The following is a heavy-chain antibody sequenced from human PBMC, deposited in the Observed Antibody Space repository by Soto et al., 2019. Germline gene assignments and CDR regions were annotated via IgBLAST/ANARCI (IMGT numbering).Heavy chain of an antibody. CDR2: IYHSGST. Sequence: PSVTLSLTCAVCGGSISSGGYSWSWIRQPPGKGLEWIGYIYHSGSTYYNPSLKSRVTISVDRSKNQFSLKLSSVTAADTAVYYCARKSNTVMVLFDYWGHGTLVTVSS. J-gene: IGHJ4*01. V-gene: IGHV4-30-2*01. CDR1: GGSISSGGYS. D-gene: IGHD5-18*01. CDR3: ARKSNTVMVLFDY.